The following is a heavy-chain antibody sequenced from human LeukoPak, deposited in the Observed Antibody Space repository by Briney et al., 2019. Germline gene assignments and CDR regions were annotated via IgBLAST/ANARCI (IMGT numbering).Heavy chain of an antibody. J-gene: IGHJ5*02. V-gene: IGHV4-31*03. Sequence: SETLSLTCTVSGGSISSGGYYWSWIRQHPGKGLEWIGYIYYSGSTYYNPPLKSRVTISVDTSKNQFSLKLSSVTAADTAVYYCERDRAVTMVRGVTFWFDPWGQGTMVTVSS. CDR2: IYYSGST. D-gene: IGHD3-10*01. CDR1: GGSISSGGYY. CDR3: ERDRAVTMVRGVTFWFDP.